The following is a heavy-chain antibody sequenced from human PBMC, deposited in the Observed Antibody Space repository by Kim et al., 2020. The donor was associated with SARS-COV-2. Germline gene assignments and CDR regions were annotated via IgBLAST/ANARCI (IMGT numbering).Heavy chain of an antibody. CDR2: IIPIFGTA. CDR3: ARDERVPHGMDV. J-gene: IGHJ6*02. V-gene: IGHV1-69*13. CDR1: GGTFSSYA. D-gene: IGHD1-1*01. Sequence: SVKVSCKASGGTFSSYAISWVRQAPGQGLEWMGGIIPIFGTANYAQKFQGRVTITADESTSTAYMELSSLRSEDTAVYYCARDERVPHGMDVWGQGTTVTVSS.